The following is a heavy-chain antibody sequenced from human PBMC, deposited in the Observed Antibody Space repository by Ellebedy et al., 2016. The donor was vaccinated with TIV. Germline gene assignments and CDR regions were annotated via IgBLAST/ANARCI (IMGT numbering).Heavy chain of an antibody. Sequence: MPSETLSLTCAVSGDSISNSRHYWGWIRQPPGKGLEWIGTSHYGGSTDYNPSLRSRVSISVDTSRNQFSLNLTSVTAADTAVYFCATYYYHSGTKYPFDPWGRGTLVTVSS. CDR1: GDSISNSRHY. V-gene: IGHV4-39*01. J-gene: IGHJ5*02. CDR2: SHYGGST. CDR3: ATYYYHSGTKYPFDP. D-gene: IGHD3-10*01.